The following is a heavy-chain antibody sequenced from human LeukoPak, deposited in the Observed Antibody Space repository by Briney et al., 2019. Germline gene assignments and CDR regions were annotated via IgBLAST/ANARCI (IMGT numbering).Heavy chain of an antibody. CDR1: GFTVSSNY. Sequence: GGSLRLSCAASGFTVSSNYMSWVRQAPGKGLEWVSVIYSGGSTYYADSVKGRFTISRDNSKNTLYLQMNSLRAEDTAVYYCARESGYDLGSDYWGQGTLVTVSS. J-gene: IGHJ4*02. V-gene: IGHV3-53*01. D-gene: IGHD5-12*01. CDR2: IYSGGST. CDR3: ARESGYDLGSDY.